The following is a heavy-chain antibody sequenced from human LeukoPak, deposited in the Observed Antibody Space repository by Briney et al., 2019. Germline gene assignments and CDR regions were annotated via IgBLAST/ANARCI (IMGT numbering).Heavy chain of an antibody. CDR2: IKQDGSEK. CDR1: GFTFSKYW. V-gene: IGHV3-7*01. Sequence: GGSLRLSCAASGFTFSKYWMSWVRQAPEKGLEWVANIKQDGSEKYYVDSVKGRFTISRDNAKSLLYLQMNSLRAEDTALYYCARVDVFGVVSSDYYYYYMDVWGKGTTVTVSS. J-gene: IGHJ6*03. CDR3: ARVDVFGVVSSDYYYYYMDV. D-gene: IGHD3-3*01.